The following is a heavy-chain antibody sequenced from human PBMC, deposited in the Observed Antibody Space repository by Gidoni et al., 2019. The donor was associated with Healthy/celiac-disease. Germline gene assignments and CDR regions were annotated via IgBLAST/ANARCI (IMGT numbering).Heavy chain of an antibody. D-gene: IGHD2-2*01. CDR1: AFTFRSYA. J-gene: IGHJ6*02. CDR3: AKDSRVSYCSSTSCYVILGMDV. Sequence: EVQLLESGGGLVQPGGSLRPSCAASAFTFRSYAMSWVRQAPGKGLEWVSAISGSGVSTYYADSVKGRFTISRDNSKNTLYLQMNSLRAEDTAVYYCAKDSRVSYCSSTSCYVILGMDVWGQGTTVTVSS. V-gene: IGHV3-23*01. CDR2: ISGSGVST.